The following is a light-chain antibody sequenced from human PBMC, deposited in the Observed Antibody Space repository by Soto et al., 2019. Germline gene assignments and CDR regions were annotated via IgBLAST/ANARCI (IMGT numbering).Light chain of an antibody. Sequence: QSVLTQPTSVSGSPGQSITISCTGTSSDVGGYNYVSWYQQHPGKAPKLMIYDVSNRPSGVSNRFSGSKSGNTASLTISGRQAEEEAHYYCSSYTSSSTLVVFGGGTKLTVL. CDR3: SSYTSSSTLVV. V-gene: IGLV2-14*01. CDR2: DVS. CDR1: SSDVGGYNY. J-gene: IGLJ2*01.